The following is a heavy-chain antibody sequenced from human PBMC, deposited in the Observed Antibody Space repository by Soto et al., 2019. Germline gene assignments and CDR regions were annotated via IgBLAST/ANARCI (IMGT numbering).Heavy chain of an antibody. D-gene: IGHD2-2*01. Sequence: PGGSLRLSCAASEFTFSSYAMSWVRQAPGKGLEWVSGISGSGGSTYYADSVKGRFTISRDNSKNTLYLQMNSLRAEDAAVYYCAREYCSSTSCLNWFDPWGQGTLVTVSS. J-gene: IGHJ5*02. CDR1: EFTFSSYA. CDR2: ISGSGGST. CDR3: AREYCSSTSCLNWFDP. V-gene: IGHV3-23*01.